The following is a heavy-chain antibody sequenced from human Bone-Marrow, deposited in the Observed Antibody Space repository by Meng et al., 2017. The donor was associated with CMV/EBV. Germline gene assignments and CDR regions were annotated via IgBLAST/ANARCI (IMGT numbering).Heavy chain of an antibody. Sequence: SVKVSCKASGGTFSSYTISWVRQAPGQGLEWMGRIIPILGIANYAQKFQGRVTTTADKSTSTAYMELSSLRSEDTAVYYCARARDYDFWSGAPIPYYYYGMDVWGQATTATSSS. CDR3: ARARDYDFWSGAPIPYYYYGMDV. D-gene: IGHD3-3*01. CDR2: IIPILGIA. J-gene: IGHJ6*02. V-gene: IGHV1-69*02. CDR1: GGTFSSYT.